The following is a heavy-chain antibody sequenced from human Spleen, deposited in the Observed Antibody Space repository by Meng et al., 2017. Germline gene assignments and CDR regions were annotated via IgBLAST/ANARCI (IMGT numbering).Heavy chain of an antibody. CDR1: GFTFDDYA. CDR2: ITWNSGSI. D-gene: IGHD4-17*01. V-gene: IGHV3-9*01. Sequence: GGSRRLSCAASGFTFDDYAMHWVRQTPGKGLEWVSGITWNSGSIDYADSVKGRFSISRDNAKNYLYLQMDCLRAEDTAFYYCVKDVFPSWVTTTAQGSFDSWGQGTLVTVSS. J-gene: IGHJ4*02. CDR3: VKDVFPSWVTTTAQGSFDS.